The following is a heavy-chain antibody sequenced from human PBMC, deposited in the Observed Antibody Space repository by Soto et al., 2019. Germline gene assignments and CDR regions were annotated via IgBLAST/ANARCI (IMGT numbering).Heavy chain of an antibody. CDR1: GYTFTGYY. CDR3: ARDRLEPYTGTPGSDY. D-gene: IGHD1-1*01. V-gene: IGHV1-2*02. Sequence: ASVKVSCKASGYTFTGYYMHWVRQAPGQGLEWMGWINPNSGGTNYAQKFQGRVTMTRDTSISTAYMGLSRLRSDDTAVYYCARDRLEPYTGTPGSDYWGQGTLVTVS. J-gene: IGHJ4*02. CDR2: INPNSGGT.